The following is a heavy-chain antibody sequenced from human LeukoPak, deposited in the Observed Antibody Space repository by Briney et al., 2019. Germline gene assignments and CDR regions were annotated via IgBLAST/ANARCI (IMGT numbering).Heavy chain of an antibody. CDR1: GGSISSYY. CDR2: IYYSGST. V-gene: IGHV4-59*01. CDR3: VRVSSGRTFDY. Sequence: SETLSLTCTVSGGSISSYYWSWIRQPPGKGLEWIGYIYYSGSTNYNPSLKSRVTISVDTSKNQFSLKLSSVTAADTAVYYCVRVSSGRTFDYWGQGTLVTVSS. J-gene: IGHJ4*02. D-gene: IGHD6-19*01.